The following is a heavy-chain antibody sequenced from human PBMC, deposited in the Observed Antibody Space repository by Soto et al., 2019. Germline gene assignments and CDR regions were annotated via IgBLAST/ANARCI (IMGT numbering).Heavy chain of an antibody. V-gene: IGHV1-2*02. CDR3: ASCSSSYYDGSGSSFAAFDI. CDR1: GYTFNGYY. D-gene: IGHD3-10*01. Sequence: VQLVQSGDEVKKPGASVKVSCKAAGYTFNGYYMHWGRQAPGQGLEWTGWSNPNRGGTNDAQKLQGRVHMTRDTSISAADMELSRLRSYDTSVSDCASCSSSYYDGSGSSFAAFDIWGQGTMFTVSS. CDR2: SNPNRGGT. J-gene: IGHJ3*02.